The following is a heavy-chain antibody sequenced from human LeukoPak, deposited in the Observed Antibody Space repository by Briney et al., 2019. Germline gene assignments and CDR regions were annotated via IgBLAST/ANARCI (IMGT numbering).Heavy chain of an antibody. J-gene: IGHJ4*02. D-gene: IGHD6-19*01. V-gene: IGHV1-2*02. Sequence: GASVKVSCKASGYTFTGYYMHWVRQAPGQGLEWMGWINPNSGGTNYAQKFQGRVTMTRDTSISTAYMELSRLRSDDTAMYYCARYDSSGWSFDYWGQGTLVTVSS. CDR3: ARYDSSGWSFDY. CDR2: INPNSGGT. CDR1: GYTFTGYY.